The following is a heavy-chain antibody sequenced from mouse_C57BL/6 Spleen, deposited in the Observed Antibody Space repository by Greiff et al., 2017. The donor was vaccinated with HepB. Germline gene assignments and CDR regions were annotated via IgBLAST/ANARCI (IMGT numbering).Heavy chain of an antibody. CDR1: GFTFSDYG. J-gene: IGHJ3*01. Sequence: VQLKESGGGLVKPGGSLKLSCAASGFTFSDYGMHWVRQAPEKGLEWVAYISSGSSTIYYADTVKGRFTISRDNAKNTLFLQMTSLRSEDTAMYYCATNGGFAYWGQGTLVTVSA. CDR2: ISSGSSTI. CDR3: ATNGGFAY. V-gene: IGHV5-17*01.